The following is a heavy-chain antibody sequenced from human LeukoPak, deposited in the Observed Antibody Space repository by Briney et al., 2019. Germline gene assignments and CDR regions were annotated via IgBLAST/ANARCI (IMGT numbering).Heavy chain of an antibody. CDR2: TYYRSKWYN. V-gene: IGHV6-1*01. Sequence: SQTLSLTCAISGDSVSSNSAAWNWIRQSPSRGLEWLGRTYYRSKWYNDYAVSVKSRITINPDTSKNQFSLQLNSVTPEDTAVYYCARDSGGSGSYYLINTYYYYGMDVWGQGTMVTVSS. CDR3: ARDSGGSGSYYLINTYYYYGMDV. D-gene: IGHD3-10*01. J-gene: IGHJ6*02. CDR1: GDSVSSNSAA.